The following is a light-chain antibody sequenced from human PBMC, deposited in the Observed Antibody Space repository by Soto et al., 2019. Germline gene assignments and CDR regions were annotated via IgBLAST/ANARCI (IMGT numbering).Light chain of an antibody. V-gene: IGLV2-14*01. CDR3: SSYTSSPSVV. CDR2: DVS. CDR1: SSDVGGYNY. Sequence: QSALTQPASVSGSPGQSITISCTGTSSDVGGYNYVSWYQQHPGKAPKLMIYDVSNRPSGVSNRFSGSKSGNTASLTISGLQAEDEADYYCSSYTSSPSVVLGGGTKVTVL. J-gene: IGLJ2*01.